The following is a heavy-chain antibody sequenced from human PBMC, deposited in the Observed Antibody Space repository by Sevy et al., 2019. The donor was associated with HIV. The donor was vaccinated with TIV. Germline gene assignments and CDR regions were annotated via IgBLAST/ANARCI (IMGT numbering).Heavy chain of an antibody. CDR2: IRGSGGST. CDR1: GFTFSSYA. CDR3: HGDYDRSQLASYYYYGMDV. V-gene: IGHV3-23*01. D-gene: IGHD3-22*01. Sequence: SGYLRLSCAASGFTFSSYAMSWVRQAPGKGLEWVSTIRGSGGSTYYADSVKGRFTISRDNSKNTLYLQMNSLRAEDTAVYYCHGDYDRSQLASYYYYGMDVWGQGTTVTVSS. J-gene: IGHJ6*02.